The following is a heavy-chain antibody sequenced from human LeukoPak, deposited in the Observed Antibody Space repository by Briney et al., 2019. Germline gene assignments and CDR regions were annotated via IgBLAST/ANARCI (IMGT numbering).Heavy chain of an antibody. CDR1: GGSFSGYY. CDR2: INHSGST. Sequence: SGTLSLTCAVYGGSFSGYYWSWIRQPPGKGLEWVGEINHSGSTNYNPSPKSRVTISVDTSKNQFSLKLSSVTAADTAVYYCSRAGRIAAAGYYFDYWGQGTLVTVSS. D-gene: IGHD6-13*01. V-gene: IGHV4-34*01. CDR3: SRAGRIAAAGYYFDY. J-gene: IGHJ4*02.